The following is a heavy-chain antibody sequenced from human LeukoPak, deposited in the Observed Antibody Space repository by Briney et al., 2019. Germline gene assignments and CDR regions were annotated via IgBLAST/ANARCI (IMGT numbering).Heavy chain of an antibody. Sequence: ASVKVSCKVSGYTLTELSMHWVRQAPGKGLEWMGGFDPEDGETIYAQKFQGRVTMTEDTSTDIAYMELSSLRSEDTAVYYCATGPPGSSPVWGMDVWGQGTTVTVSS. J-gene: IGHJ6*02. D-gene: IGHD6-13*01. CDR2: FDPEDGET. CDR1: GYTLTELS. CDR3: ATGPPGSSPVWGMDV. V-gene: IGHV1-24*01.